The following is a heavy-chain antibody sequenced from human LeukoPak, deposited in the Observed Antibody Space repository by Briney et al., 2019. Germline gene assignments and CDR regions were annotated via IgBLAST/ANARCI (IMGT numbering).Heavy chain of an antibody. D-gene: IGHD6-13*01. CDR2: INPKSGGT. V-gene: IGHV1-2*02. CDR1: GYTFTGYY. CDR3: AREAAAAGENYFDY. J-gene: IGHJ4*02. Sequence: ASVKVSCKTSGYTFTGYYMHWVRQAPGQGLEWMGWINPKSGGTNYAQKFQGRVTMTRDTSISTAYMELSRLRSDDTAVYYCAREAAAAGENYFDYWGQGTLVTVSS.